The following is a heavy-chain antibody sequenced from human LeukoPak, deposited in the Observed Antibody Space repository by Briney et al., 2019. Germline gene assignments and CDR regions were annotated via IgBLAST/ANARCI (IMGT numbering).Heavy chain of an antibody. D-gene: IGHD6-13*01. CDR2: ISSSSSYI. CDR1: GFTFSSHS. CDR3: ARAGIAAGVGPGGDY. Sequence: PGGSLRLSCAASGFTFSSHSMNWVRQAPGKGLEWVSSISSSSSYIYYADSVKGRFTISRDNAKNSLYLQMNSLRAEDTAVYYCARAGIAAGVGPGGDYWGQGTLVTVSS. V-gene: IGHV3-21*01. J-gene: IGHJ4*02.